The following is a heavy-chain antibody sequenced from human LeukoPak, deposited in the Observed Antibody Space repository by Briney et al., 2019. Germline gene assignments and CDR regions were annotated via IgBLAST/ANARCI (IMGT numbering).Heavy chain of an antibody. CDR2: INHSGST. D-gene: IGHD5-18*01. V-gene: IGHV4-34*01. J-gene: IGHJ4*02. CDR3: ARVEYSYGYSAVRGLKY. Sequence: SETLSLTCAVYGGSFSGYYWSWIRQPPGKGLEWIGEINHSGSTNYNPSLKSRVTISVDTSKNQFSLKLSSVTAADTAVYYCARVEYSYGYSAVRGLKYWGQGTLVTVSS. CDR1: GGSFSGYY.